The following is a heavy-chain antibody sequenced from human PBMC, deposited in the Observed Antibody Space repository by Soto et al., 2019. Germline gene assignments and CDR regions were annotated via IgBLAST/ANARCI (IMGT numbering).Heavy chain of an antibody. CDR3: AKDNYDFWSGYYKH. CDR1: GFTFSSYA. J-gene: IGHJ4*02. Sequence: GGSLRLSCAASGFTFSSYAMSWVRQAPGKGLEWVSAISGSGGSTYYADSVKGRFTISRDNSKNTLYLQMNSLRAEDTAVYYCAKDNYDFWSGYYKHWGQGTLVTVSS. CDR2: ISGSGGST. V-gene: IGHV3-23*01. D-gene: IGHD3-3*01.